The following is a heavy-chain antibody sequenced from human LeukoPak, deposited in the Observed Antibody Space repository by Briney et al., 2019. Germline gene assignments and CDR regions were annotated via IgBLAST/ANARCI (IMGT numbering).Heavy chain of an antibody. CDR3: ARQAFWSGYYPY. Sequence: ASVKDSCKASGGTFSSYAISWVRQAPGQGLEWMGGIIPIFGTANYAQKFQGRVTITADESTGTAYMELSSLRSEDTAVYYCARQAFWSGYYPYWGQGTLVTVSS. CDR2: IIPIFGTA. D-gene: IGHD3-3*01. V-gene: IGHV1-69*01. CDR1: GGTFSSYA. J-gene: IGHJ4*02.